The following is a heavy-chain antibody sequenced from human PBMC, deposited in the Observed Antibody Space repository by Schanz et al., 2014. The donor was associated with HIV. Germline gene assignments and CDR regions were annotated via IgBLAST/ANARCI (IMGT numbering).Heavy chain of an antibody. V-gene: IGHV3-30*18. CDR2: ISYDGINK. CDR3: AKPEYDSSGNSQSHFDY. J-gene: IGHJ4*02. CDR1: GFTFSSFG. Sequence: QVQLVESGGGVVRPGRSLRLSCAASGFTFSSFGMHWVRQAPGKGLEWVAVISYDGINKYYEDSVKGRLTISRDNSKNTLYLQMTTLRIDDTAVYYCAKPEYDSSGNSQSHFDYWGQGTLVTVSS. D-gene: IGHD3-22*01.